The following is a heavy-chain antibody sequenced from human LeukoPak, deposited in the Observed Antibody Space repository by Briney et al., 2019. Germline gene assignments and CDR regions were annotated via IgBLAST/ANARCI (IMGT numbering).Heavy chain of an antibody. V-gene: IGHV3-23*01. D-gene: IGHD3-22*01. CDR3: AKATTAIVVDNFFDY. J-gene: IGHJ4*02. CDR1: GFTFTSYA. Sequence: GGSLRLSCAASGFTFTSYAMSWVRQAPGKGLDWVSAISGNGGATYYADSVKGRFTISRDNSKNTLHLQMKSLRAEDTALYYCAKATTAIVVDNFFDYWGQGTLVSVSS. CDR2: ISGNGGAT.